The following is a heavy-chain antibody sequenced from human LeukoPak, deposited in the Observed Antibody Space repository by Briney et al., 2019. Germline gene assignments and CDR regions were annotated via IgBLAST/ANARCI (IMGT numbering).Heavy chain of an antibody. D-gene: IGHD2-8*01. CDR1: GFTFSSYG. J-gene: IGHJ2*01. Sequence: GGSLRLSCAASGFTFSSYGMHWVRQAPGKGLEWVSSISSGSSYIYYADYADSVKGRFTISRDNAKNSLYLQMNSLRAEDTAVYYCARGEHCTNGVCDDWYFDLWGRGTLVTVSS. CDR3: ARGEHCTNGVCDDWYFDL. CDR2: ISSGSSYI. V-gene: IGHV3-21*01.